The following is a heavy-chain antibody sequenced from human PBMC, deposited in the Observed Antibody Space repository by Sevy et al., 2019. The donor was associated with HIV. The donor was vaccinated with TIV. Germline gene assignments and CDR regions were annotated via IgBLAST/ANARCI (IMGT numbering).Heavy chain of an antibody. CDR2: IRPNSGGT. CDR3: ARASGPTVGAYFDS. V-gene: IGHV1-2*06. CDR1: GYSFSAYF. J-gene: IGHJ4*02. Sequence: ASVKVSCKASGYSFSAYFLHWVRQAPGQGLEWMGRIRPNSGGTVYAQKFRGRVTMTRDTSSTTAYMELPRLKSDDTALYYCARASGPTVGAYFDSWGQGALVTVSS. D-gene: IGHD3-10*01.